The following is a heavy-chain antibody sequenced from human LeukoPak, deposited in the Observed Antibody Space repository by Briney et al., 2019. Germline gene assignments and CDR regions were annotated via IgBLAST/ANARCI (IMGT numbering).Heavy chain of an antibody. CDR3: AKGGGYEAQYYYYYLDV. Sequence: PGGSLRLSCAASGFTFSSYSMNWVRQAPGKGLEWVSYISSSNSRIYHADSVKGRFTISRDNSKNTLYLQMKSLRAEDTAVYYCAKGGGYEAQYYYYYLDVWGKGTTVTISS. CDR2: ISSSNSRI. J-gene: IGHJ6*03. CDR1: GFTFSSYS. V-gene: IGHV3-48*01. D-gene: IGHD5-12*01.